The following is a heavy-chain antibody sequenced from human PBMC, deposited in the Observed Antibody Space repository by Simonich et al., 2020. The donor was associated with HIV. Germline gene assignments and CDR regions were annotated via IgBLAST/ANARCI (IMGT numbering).Heavy chain of an antibody. CDR2: INHRGNT. V-gene: IGHV4-34*01. CDR1: GGSFSGYY. Sequence: QVQLQQWGAGLLKPSETLSLTCAVYGGSFSGYYWSWIRQPPGKGLGGIGEINHRGNTNSTPSLKSRVTISVDTSKNQFSLKLSSVTAADTAVYYCARRHPTTVTTPYFDYWGQGTLVTVSS. J-gene: IGHJ4*02. CDR3: ARRHPTTVTTPYFDY. D-gene: IGHD4-17*01.